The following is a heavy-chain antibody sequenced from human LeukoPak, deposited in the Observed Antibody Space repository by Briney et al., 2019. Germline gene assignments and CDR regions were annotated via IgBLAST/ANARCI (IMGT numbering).Heavy chain of an antibody. J-gene: IGHJ4*02. D-gene: IGHD3-22*01. CDR1: GYTFTNYG. CDR2: ISAYNGNT. V-gene: IGHV1-18*01. CDR3: ARQPTYYYDSSGSFDY. Sequence: ASVKVSCKASGYTFTNYGFSWVRQAPGQGLEWMGWISAYNGNTSYAQNLQGRVTMTTDTSTSTAYMELRSLRSDDTAVYYCARQPTYYYDSSGSFDYWGQGTLVTVSS.